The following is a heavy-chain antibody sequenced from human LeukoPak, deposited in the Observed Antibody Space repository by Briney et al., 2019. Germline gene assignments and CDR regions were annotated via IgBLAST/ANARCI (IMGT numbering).Heavy chain of an antibody. CDR1: GFTFSSYG. CDR3: AKVGSEQQLVPFDY. J-gene: IGHJ4*02. V-gene: IGHV3-30*02. Sequence: QTGGSLRLSCAASGFTFSSYGMHWVRQAPGKGLEWVAFIRYDGSNKYYADSVKGRFTISRDNSKNTLYLQMNSLRAEDTAVYYCAKVGSEQQLVPFDYWGQGPLVTVSS. D-gene: IGHD6-13*01. CDR2: IRYDGSNK.